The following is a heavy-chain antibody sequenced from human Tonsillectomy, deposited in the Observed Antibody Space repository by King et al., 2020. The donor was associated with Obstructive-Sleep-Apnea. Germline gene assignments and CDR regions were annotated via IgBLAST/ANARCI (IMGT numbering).Heavy chain of an antibody. CDR1: GYTFTNYG. J-gene: IGHJ6*02. D-gene: IGHD5-24*01. V-gene: IGHV1-18*01. CDR3: ARVGGGYNLDFYYGMDV. CDR2: ISAYNGNI. Sequence: VQLVQSGAEVKKPGASVKVSCKASGYTFTNYGITWVRQAPGQGPEWMGWISAYNGNINYAQKLQGRVTMTTDTSTSTAYMELRSLRSDDTAVYYCARVGGGYNLDFYYGMDVWGQGTTVTVSS.